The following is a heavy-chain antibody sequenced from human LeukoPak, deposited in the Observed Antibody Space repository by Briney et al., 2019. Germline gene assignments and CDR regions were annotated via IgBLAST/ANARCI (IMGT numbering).Heavy chain of an antibody. V-gene: IGHV3-9*03. J-gene: IGHJ3*02. CDR1: GFTFDDYA. D-gene: IGHD6-13*01. Sequence: PGRSLRLSCAASGFTFDDYAMHWVRQAPGKGLEWVSGISWNSGSIGYADSVKGRFTISRDNAKNSLYLQMNSLRAEDMALYYCAKGRGAIAARNAFDIWGQGTMVTVSS. CDR2: ISWNSGSI. CDR3: AKGRGAIAARNAFDI.